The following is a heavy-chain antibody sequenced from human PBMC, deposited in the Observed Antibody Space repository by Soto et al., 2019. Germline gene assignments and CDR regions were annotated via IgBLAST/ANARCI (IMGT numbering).Heavy chain of an antibody. CDR1: GYTFTYRY. J-gene: IGHJ3*02. CDR3: AEVAAAPDGAFDI. D-gene: IGHD5-12*01. Sequence: GXSVKVSFNASGYTFTYRYLHWLRHTPGQALEWMGWITPFNGNTNYAQKFQDRVTITRDRSMSTAYMELSSLRSEDTAMYYCAEVAAAPDGAFDIWGQGTMVTVSS. V-gene: IGHV1-45*02. CDR2: ITPFNGNT.